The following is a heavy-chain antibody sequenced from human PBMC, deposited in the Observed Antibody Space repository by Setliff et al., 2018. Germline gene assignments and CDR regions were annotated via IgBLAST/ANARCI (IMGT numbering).Heavy chain of an antibody. CDR1: GYTFTNFG. J-gene: IGHJ3*01. CDR3: ARFGGSCSSSSCYASDL. Sequence: ASVKVSCKASGYTFTNFGFNWLRQAPGQGLERMAMIITSTGKTSYAQKFQGRVTVTTDTYTGTGYMELRSLRSDDTAMYFCARFGGSCSSSSCYASDLWGQGTMVTVSS. CDR2: IITSTGKT. V-gene: IGHV1-18*01. D-gene: IGHD2-2*01.